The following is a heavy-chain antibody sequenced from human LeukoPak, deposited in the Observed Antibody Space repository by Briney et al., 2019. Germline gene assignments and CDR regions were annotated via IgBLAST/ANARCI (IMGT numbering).Heavy chain of an antibody. D-gene: IGHD1-7*01. CDR2: IIPIFGTA. J-gene: IGHJ4*02. CDR1: GGTFSSYA. Sequence: VASVKVSCKASGGTFSSYAISWVRQAPGQGLEWMGGIIPIFGTANYAQKFQGRVTITADESTSTAYMELSSLRSEDTAVYYCASGSDLELQGYYSDYWGQGTLVTVYS. CDR3: ASGSDLELQGYYSDY. V-gene: IGHV1-69*13.